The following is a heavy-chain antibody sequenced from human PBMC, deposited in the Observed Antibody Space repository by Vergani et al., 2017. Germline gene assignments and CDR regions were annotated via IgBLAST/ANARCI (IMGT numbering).Heavy chain of an antibody. Sequence: EVQLLESGGNLVQPGGSLRLSCAASGFTFTNFAMTWVRQAPGEGLEWVSGISGSGGFTYYADSVKGRFTISRDNSKNTLYLQMNSLRAEDTAVYYCARDETYYGSWSGSTYYYYYMDVWGKGTTVTVSS. CDR2: ISGSGGFT. CDR3: ARDETYYGSWSGSTYYYYYMDV. J-gene: IGHJ6*03. CDR1: GFTFTNFA. D-gene: IGHD3-3*01. V-gene: IGHV3-23*01.